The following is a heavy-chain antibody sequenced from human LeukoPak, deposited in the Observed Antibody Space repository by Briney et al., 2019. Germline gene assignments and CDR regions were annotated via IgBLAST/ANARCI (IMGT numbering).Heavy chain of an antibody. CDR3: AKDSQYYDILTGWNWFDP. Sequence: HSGGSLRLSCAASGFTFSSYEMNWVRQAPGKGLEWVSAISGSGGSTYYADSVKGRFTISRDNSKNTLYLQMNSLRAEDTAVYYCAKDSQYYDILTGWNWFDPWGQGTLVTVSS. CDR1: GFTFSSYE. D-gene: IGHD3-9*01. V-gene: IGHV3-23*01. J-gene: IGHJ5*02. CDR2: ISGSGGST.